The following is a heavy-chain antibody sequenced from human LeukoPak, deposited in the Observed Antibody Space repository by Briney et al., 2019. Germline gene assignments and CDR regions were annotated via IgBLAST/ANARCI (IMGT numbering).Heavy chain of an antibody. Sequence: QPGGSLRLSCAASGFTFSSYAMSWVRQAPGKGLEWVSAISGSGGSTYYADSVKGRFTISRDNSKNTLYLQMNSLRAEDTAVYYCAKQMSSSWYLLEDGSFDPWGQGTLVTVSS. CDR1: GFTFSSYA. CDR2: ISGSGGST. J-gene: IGHJ5*02. D-gene: IGHD6-13*01. V-gene: IGHV3-23*01. CDR3: AKQMSSSWYLLEDGSFDP.